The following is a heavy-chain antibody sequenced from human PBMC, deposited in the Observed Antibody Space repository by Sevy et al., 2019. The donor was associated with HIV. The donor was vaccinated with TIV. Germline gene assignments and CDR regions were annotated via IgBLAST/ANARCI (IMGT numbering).Heavy chain of an antibody. V-gene: IGHV3-15*01. CDR3: TDMGWDGGFAI. J-gene: IGHJ3*02. Sequence: GGSLRLSCAASGFTFSNTWMSWVRQAPGKGLELVGRIKSKNDGGTTDYAAPVIGRFTISRDDSKSTLYLRMNSLKIEDTAVYYCTDMGWDGGFAIWGQGTMVTVSS. D-gene: IGHD1-26*01. CDR2: IKSKNDGGTT. CDR1: GFTFSNTW.